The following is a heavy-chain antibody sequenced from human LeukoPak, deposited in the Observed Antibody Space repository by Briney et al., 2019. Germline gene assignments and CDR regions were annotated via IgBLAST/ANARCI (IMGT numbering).Heavy chain of an antibody. CDR1: GGSFSGYY. Sequence: AETLSLTCAVYGGSFSGYYWSWIRQPPGKGLEWIGEINHSGSTNYNPSFKSRVTISVDTSKNQFSLKLSSVTAADTAVYYCARGSVVVVAATVFDYWGQGTLVTVSS. D-gene: IGHD2-15*01. CDR3: ARGSVVVVAATVFDY. CDR2: INHSGST. V-gene: IGHV4-34*01. J-gene: IGHJ4*02.